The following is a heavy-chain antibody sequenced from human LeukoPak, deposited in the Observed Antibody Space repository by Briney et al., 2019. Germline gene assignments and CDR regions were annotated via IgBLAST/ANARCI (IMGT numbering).Heavy chain of an antibody. CDR2: ISGSGGST. J-gene: IGHJ4*02. Sequence: GGSLRLSCAASGFTFSSYAMSWVRQAPGKGLEGVSAISGSGGSTYYADSVKGRFTISRDNSKNTLYLQMNSLRAEDTAVYYCAKGSMARGYYVNLDYWGQGTLVTVSS. V-gene: IGHV3-23*01. CDR3: AKGSMARGYYVNLDY. D-gene: IGHD3-22*01. CDR1: GFTFSSYA.